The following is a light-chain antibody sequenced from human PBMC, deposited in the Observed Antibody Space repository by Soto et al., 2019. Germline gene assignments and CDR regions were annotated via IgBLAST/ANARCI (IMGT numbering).Light chain of an antibody. V-gene: IGLV1-40*01. CDR2: GNS. Sequence: QSVLTQPPSVSGAPGQRSTISCPGTSSKIGAGYDVHWYQQLPGTAPKLLIYGNSNRPSGVPDRFSGSKSGTSASLAITGLQAEDEADYYCQSYDSSLSGSVFGGGTKLTVL. CDR3: QSYDSSLSGSV. CDR1: SSKIGAGYD. J-gene: IGLJ3*02.